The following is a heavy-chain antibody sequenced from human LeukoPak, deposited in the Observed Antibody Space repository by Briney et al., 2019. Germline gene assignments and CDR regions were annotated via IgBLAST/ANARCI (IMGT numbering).Heavy chain of an antibody. CDR2: TYYRSKWYN. CDR3: ARDPIAAAGSYYFDY. CDR1: GDSVSSNSAA. D-gene: IGHD6-13*01. Sequence: SQTLSLTCAISGDSVSSNSAAWNWIRQSPSRGLEWLGMTYYRSKWYNDYAVSVGSRITINLDTSKNQFSLQLRSVTPEDTAVYYCARDPIAAAGSYYFDYWGQGTLVTVSS. V-gene: IGHV6-1*01. J-gene: IGHJ4*02.